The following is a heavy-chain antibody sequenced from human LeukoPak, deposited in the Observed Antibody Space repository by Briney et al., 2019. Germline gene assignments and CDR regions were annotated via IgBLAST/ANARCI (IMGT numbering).Heavy chain of an antibody. V-gene: IGHV4-39*01. CDR3: ARRIIVATIDY. CDR2: IYYSGST. D-gene: IGHD5-12*01. J-gene: IGHJ4*02. CDR1: GGSISSSNYY. Sequence: PSETLSLTCTVSGGSISSSNYYWAWIRQPPGKGLEWIGSIYYSGSTYYNPSLKSRVTISVDTSKNQFSLKRSSVTAADTAVYYCARRIIVATIDYWGQGTLVTVSS.